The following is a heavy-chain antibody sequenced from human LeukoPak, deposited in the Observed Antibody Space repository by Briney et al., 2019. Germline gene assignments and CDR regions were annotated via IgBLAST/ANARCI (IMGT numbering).Heavy chain of an antibody. J-gene: IGHJ4*02. Sequence: SETLSLTCTVSGGSISSSSYYWGWIRQPPGKGLEWIGSIYYSGSTYYNPSLKSRVTISVDTSKNQFSLKLSSVTAADTAVYYCARHKKVGGWLQFGERGSFFDYWGQGTLVTVSS. CDR2: IYYSGST. CDR3: ARHKKVGGWLQFGERGSFFDY. CDR1: GGSISSSSYY. V-gene: IGHV4-39*01. D-gene: IGHD5-24*01.